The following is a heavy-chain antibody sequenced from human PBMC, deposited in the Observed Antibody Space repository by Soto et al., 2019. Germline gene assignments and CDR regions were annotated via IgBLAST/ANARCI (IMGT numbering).Heavy chain of an antibody. CDR2: MNPNSGNT. V-gene: IGHV1-8*01. CDR1: GYTFTSYD. Sequence: ASVKVSCKASGYTFTSYDINWVRQATGQGLEWMGWMNPNSGNTGYAQKFQGRVTMTRNTSISTAYMELSSLRSEDTAVYYCAKGTRLTYYYGSGSTGYYYYYYMDVWGKGTTVTVSS. D-gene: IGHD3-10*01. CDR3: AKGTRLTYYYGSGSTGYYYYYYMDV. J-gene: IGHJ6*03.